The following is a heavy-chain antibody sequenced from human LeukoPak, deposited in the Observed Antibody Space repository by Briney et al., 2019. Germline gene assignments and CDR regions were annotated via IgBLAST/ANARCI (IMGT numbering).Heavy chain of an antibody. D-gene: IGHD6-6*01. J-gene: IGHJ6*03. CDR2: ISSSSSTI. CDR3: VLGQQLDQAYYYYYMDA. Sequence: GGSLRLSCAASGFTFSSYSMNWVRQAPGKGLEWVSYISSSSSTIYYADSVEGRFTISRDNAKNSLYLQMNSLRAEDTAVYYCVLGQQLDQAYYYYYMDAWGKGTTVTVSS. V-gene: IGHV3-48*01. CDR1: GFTFSSYS.